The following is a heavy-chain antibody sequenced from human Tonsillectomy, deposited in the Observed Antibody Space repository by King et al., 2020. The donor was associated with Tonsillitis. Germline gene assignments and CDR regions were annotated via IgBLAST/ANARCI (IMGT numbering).Heavy chain of an antibody. CDR2: FYYSGIT. CDR1: GGSISSYY. CDR3: ARSNWGHIDY. D-gene: IGHD7-27*01. J-gene: IGHJ4*02. Sequence: VQLQESGPGLVKPSETLSLTCTVSGGSISSYYWSWIRQPPGKGLEWIGYFYYSGITNYNPSLKSRVTISGDTSKNQFSLKLTSVTAADTAVYYCARSNWGHIDYWGQGTLVTVSP. V-gene: IGHV4-59*01.